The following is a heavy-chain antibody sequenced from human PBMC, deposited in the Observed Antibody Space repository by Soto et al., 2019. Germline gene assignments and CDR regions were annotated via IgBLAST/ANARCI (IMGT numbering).Heavy chain of an antibody. J-gene: IGHJ4*02. CDR2: ISHTGSP. V-gene: IGHV4-39*01. CDR3: ASQLESTTYFDY. Sequence: LQLQESGPGLVKPSETLSLTCTVSGGSISNSDYFWAWMRHPPGKGLEWVGTISHTGSPRYNPSLKSRVTISVDTSKNQFSLRLPSVTAADTAVFYCASQLESTTYFDYWGRGTLVTVSS. CDR1: GGSISNSDYF. D-gene: IGHD1-1*01.